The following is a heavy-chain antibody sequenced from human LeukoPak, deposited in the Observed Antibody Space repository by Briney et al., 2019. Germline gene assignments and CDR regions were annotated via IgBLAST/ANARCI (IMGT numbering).Heavy chain of an antibody. CDR2: IYYSGST. CDR1: GGSISSYY. D-gene: IGHD3-9*01. V-gene: IGHV4-59*08. Sequence: PSETLSLTCTVSGGSISSYYWSWLRQPPGKGLEWIGYIYYSGSTNYNPSLKSRVTISVDTSKNQFSLKLSSVTAADTAVYYCAASQGPGWHYYYYGMDVWGQGTTVTVSS. J-gene: IGHJ6*02. CDR3: AASQGPGWHYYYYGMDV.